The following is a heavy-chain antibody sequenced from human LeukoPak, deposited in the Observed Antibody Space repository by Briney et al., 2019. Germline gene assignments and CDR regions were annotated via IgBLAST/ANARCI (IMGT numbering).Heavy chain of an antibody. D-gene: IGHD3-22*01. J-gene: IGHJ4*02. Sequence: SVKVSCKASGGTFSSYAISWVRQAPGQGLEWMGRIIPIFGTANYARKFQGRVTITTDESTSTAYMELSSLRSEDTAVYYCARGGDTYYYDSSGSWGQGTLVTVSS. CDR2: IIPIFGTA. V-gene: IGHV1-69*05. CDR3: ARGGDTYYYDSSGS. CDR1: GGTFSSYA.